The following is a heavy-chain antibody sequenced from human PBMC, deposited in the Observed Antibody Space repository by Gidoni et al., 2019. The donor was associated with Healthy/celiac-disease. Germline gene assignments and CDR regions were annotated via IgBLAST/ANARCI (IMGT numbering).Heavy chain of an antibody. CDR1: GFTFSRYR. CDR2: ISSSSSTI. CDR3: ARGKGGGSLLLDY. D-gene: IGHD2-15*01. V-gene: IGHV3-48*02. J-gene: IGHJ4*02. Sequence: EVQLVESGGGLVQPGGSLRLSCAASGFTFSRYRMNWVRQAPGKGLEWVSYISSSSSTIYYADSVKGRFTISRDNAKNSLYLQMNSLRDEDTAVYYCARGKGGGSLLLDYWGQGTLVTVSS.